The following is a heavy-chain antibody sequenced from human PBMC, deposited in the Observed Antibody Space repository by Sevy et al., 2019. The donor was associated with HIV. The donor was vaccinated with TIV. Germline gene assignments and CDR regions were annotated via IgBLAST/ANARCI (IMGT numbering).Heavy chain of an antibody. V-gene: IGHV3-33*01. D-gene: IGHD3-22*01. CDR2: IWYDGSNK. CDR1: GFTFSSYG. Sequence: GGSLRLSCAASGFTFSSYGMHWVRQAPGKGLEWVAVIWYDGSNKYYADSVKGRFTISRDNSKNTLYLQMDSLRAEDTAVYYCARGYYDSSGSQHPGLYFDYWGQGTLVTVSS. CDR3: ARGYYDSSGSQHPGLYFDY. J-gene: IGHJ4*02.